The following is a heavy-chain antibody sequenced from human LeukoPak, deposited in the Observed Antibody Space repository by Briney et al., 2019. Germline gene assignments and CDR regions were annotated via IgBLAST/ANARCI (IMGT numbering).Heavy chain of an antibody. CDR1: GGSFSGYY. J-gene: IGHJ4*02. V-gene: IGHV4-34*01. CDR2: INHSGST. D-gene: IGHD3-3*01. CDR3: ARRRGFWSGYGDY. Sequence: SETLSLTCAVCGGSFSGYYWSWIRQPPGKGLEWIGEINHSGSTNYNPSLKSRVTISVDTSKNQFSLKLSSVTAADTAVYYCARRRGFWSGYGDYWGQGTLVTVSS.